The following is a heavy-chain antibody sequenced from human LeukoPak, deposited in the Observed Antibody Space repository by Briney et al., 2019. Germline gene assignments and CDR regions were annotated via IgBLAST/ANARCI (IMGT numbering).Heavy chain of an antibody. CDR2: IYYSGST. CDR1: GGSISSSSYY. D-gene: IGHD1-26*01. V-gene: IGHV4-39*01. J-gene: IGHJ4*02. CDR3: AGGRGSYMDY. Sequence: SETLSLTCTVSGGSISSSSYYWGWIRQPPGKGLEWIGSIYYSGSTYYNPSLKSRVTISVDTSKNQISLKLSSVTAADTAVYYCAGGRGSYMDYWGQGTLVTVSS.